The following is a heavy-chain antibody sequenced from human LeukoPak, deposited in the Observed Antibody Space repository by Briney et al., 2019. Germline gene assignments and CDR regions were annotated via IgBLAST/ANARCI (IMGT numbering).Heavy chain of an antibody. CDR1: GGSISSSSYY. D-gene: IGHD5-18*01. CDR2: IYYSGST. CDR3: ARQRYSYGVVIDY. V-gene: IGHV4-39*01. J-gene: IGHJ4*02. Sequence: SETLSLTCTVSGGSISSSSYYWGWIRQPPGKGLEWIGSIYYSGSTYYNPSLKSRVTISVDTSKNQFSLKLSSVTAADTAVYYCARQRYSYGVVIDYWGQGTLVTVSS.